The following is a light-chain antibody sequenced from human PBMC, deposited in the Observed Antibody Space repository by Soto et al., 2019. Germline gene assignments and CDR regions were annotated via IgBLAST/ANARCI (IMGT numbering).Light chain of an antibody. CDR2: EAS. Sequence: EIVLTQSPATLSSFPGDRVTLSCRASQYINTRLAWYQHRPGQAPRLLMYEASTRATGIPARFSGSGSGTEFTLTISSVQSEDFAVYYCQQYNNWPPYTFGQGTKVDIK. CDR1: QYINTR. J-gene: IGKJ2*01. V-gene: IGKV3-15*01. CDR3: QQYNNWPPYT.